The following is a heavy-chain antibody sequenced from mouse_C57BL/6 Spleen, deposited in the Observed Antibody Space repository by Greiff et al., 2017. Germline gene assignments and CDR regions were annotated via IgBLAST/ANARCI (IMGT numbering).Heavy chain of an antibody. J-gene: IGHJ1*03. Sequence: QVQLQQPGAELVMPGASVKLSCKASGYTFTSYWMHWVKQRPGQGLEWIGEIDPSDSYTNYNQTFKGKSTLTVDKSSSTAYMQLSSLTAEDSAVYYCASGYFDVWGTGTTVTVSS. CDR3: ASGYFDV. V-gene: IGHV1-69*01. CDR1: GYTFTSYW. CDR2: IDPSDSYT.